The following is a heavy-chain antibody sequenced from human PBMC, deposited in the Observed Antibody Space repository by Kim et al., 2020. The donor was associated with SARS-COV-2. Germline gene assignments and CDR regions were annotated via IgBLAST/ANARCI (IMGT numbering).Heavy chain of an antibody. J-gene: IGHJ4*02. D-gene: IGHD2-2*01. Sequence: GGSLRLSCAASGFTFNDYYMSWIRQAPGKGLEWVSYISSGGSTIYYADSVKGRFTISRDNAKNSLYLQMNSLRAEDTAVYYCARDRYQLPTGSFDYWGQGTLVTVSS. CDR1: GFTFNDYY. CDR3: ARDRYQLPTGSFDY. V-gene: IGHV3-11*01. CDR2: ISSGGSTI.